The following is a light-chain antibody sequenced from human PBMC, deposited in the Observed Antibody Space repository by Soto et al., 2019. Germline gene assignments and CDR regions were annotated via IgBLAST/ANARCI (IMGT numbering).Light chain of an antibody. CDR1: QSISSY. J-gene: IGKJ1*01. V-gene: IGKV1-39*01. CDR3: QQCYSIPST. Sequence: DIQMTQSPSSLSASVGERVTITCRASQSISSYLNWYQQKPGKAPKLLIYAASTLQSGVPSRFSGSGSGTDFTLTISCLQSEDFATYYCQQCYSIPSTFGEGTKVDIK. CDR2: AAS.